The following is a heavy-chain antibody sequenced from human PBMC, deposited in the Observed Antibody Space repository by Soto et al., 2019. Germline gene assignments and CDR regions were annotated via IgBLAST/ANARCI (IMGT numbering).Heavy chain of an antibody. D-gene: IGHD3-16*02. CDR3: ARSYFDFVWGSYRSGYYYYGTDV. CDR2: IWYDGSNK. CDR1: GFTFSSYG. J-gene: IGHJ6*02. V-gene: IGHV3-33*01. Sequence: GGSLSLSCAASGFTFSSYGMHWVRQAPGKGLEKVAVIWYDGSNKYYADTVKGRFTISRDNSKNTLYLQINSLRAEDTSVYYCARSYFDFVWGSYRSGYYYYGTDVWGQGTTVTVSS.